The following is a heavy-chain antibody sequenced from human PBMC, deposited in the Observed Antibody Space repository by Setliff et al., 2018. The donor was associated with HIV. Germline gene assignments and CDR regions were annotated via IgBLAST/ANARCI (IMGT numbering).Heavy chain of an antibody. J-gene: IGHJ4*02. CDR1: GGSISSDDYY. CDR3: ARRIYGNNPYFDY. Sequence: ETLSLTCTVSGGSISSDDYYWNWIRQPPGKGLEWIGNMCHGGNNNYYNPSLKSRVTISVDTSKNQFFLKLSPVTAADTAIYYCARRIYGNNPYFDYWSQGTLVTVSS. V-gene: IGHV4-39*07. CDR2: MCHGGNNN. D-gene: IGHD4-17*01.